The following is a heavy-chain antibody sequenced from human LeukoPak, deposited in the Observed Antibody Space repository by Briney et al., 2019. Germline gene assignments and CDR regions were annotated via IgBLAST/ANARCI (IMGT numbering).Heavy chain of an antibody. CDR3: ARFSSIAAAFDY. D-gene: IGHD6-13*01. CDR2: IYTSGST. Sequence: SETLSLTCTVSGGSISSSSYYWSWIRQPAGKGLEWIGRIYTSGSTNYNPSLKSRVTMSVDTSKNQFSLKLSSVTAADTAVYYCARFSSIAAAFDYWGQGTLVTVSS. CDR1: GGSISSSSYY. J-gene: IGHJ4*02. V-gene: IGHV4-61*02.